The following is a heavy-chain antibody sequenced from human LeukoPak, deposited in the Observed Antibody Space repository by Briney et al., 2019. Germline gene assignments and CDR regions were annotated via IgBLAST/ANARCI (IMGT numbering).Heavy chain of an antibody. J-gene: IGHJ5*02. Sequence: SETLSLTCLVSGFSISSDDCWGWIRQPPGKGLDWIGSISNRGSPYYNPSLKSRVTMSVDTPNNHFSLRLSSVTAADTAVYYCVRDGGFYYTASPNSWFDPWGQGTLVTVSS. CDR3: VRDGGFYYTASPNSWFDP. CDR2: ISNRGSP. V-gene: IGHV4-38-2*02. D-gene: IGHD2-15*01. CDR1: GFSISSDDC.